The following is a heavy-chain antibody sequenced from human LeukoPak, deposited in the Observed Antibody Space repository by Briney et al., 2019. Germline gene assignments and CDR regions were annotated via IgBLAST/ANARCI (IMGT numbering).Heavy chain of an antibody. CDR3: ARGVGMTTVVTQPFDY. J-gene: IGHJ4*02. CDR2: INHSGST. V-gene: IGHV4-34*01. D-gene: IGHD4-23*01. CDR1: GGSFSGYY. Sequence: PSETLSLTCAVYGGSFSGYYWSWIRQPPGKGLEWIGEINHSGSTNYNPSLKSRVTISVDTSKNQFSLKLSSVTAADTAVYYCARGVGMTTVVTQPFDYWGQGTLVTVSS.